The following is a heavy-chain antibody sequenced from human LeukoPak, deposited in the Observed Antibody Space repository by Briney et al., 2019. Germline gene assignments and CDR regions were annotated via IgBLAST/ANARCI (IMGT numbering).Heavy chain of an antibody. CDR3: ATIGGASSSWYWYFDY. J-gene: IGHJ4*02. CDR1: GFTFSDYY. V-gene: IGHV3-11*01. D-gene: IGHD6-13*01. CDR2: ISTSGTTI. Sequence: PGGSLRLSCAASGFTFSDYYMSWIRQAPGKGLEWVSYISTSGTTIYFADSVTGRFTISRDNAKNSLYLQMNSLRAEDTAVYYCATIGGASSSWYWYFDYWGQGTLVTVSS.